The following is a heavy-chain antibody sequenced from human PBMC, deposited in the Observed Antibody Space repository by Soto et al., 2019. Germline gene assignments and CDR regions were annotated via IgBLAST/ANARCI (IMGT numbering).Heavy chain of an antibody. V-gene: IGHV3-64*01. CDR1: GFTFSSYA. CDR2: ISSNGGST. CDR3: ARGYCTNGVCYDY. J-gene: IGHJ4*02. D-gene: IGHD2-8*01. Sequence: GGSLRLSCAASGFTFSSYAMHWVRQAPGKGLEYVSAISSNGGSTYYANSVKGRFTISRDNSKNTLYLQMGSLRAEDMAVYYCARGYCTNGVCYDYWGQGTLVTVSS.